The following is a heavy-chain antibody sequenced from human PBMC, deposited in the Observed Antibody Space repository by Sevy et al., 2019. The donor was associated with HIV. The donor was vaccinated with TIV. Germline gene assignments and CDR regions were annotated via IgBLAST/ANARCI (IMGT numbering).Heavy chain of an antibody. CDR3: AKDRITVIGDAFDL. J-gene: IGHJ3*01. CDR2: TSNGGSDT. CDR1: GFTFSSYA. V-gene: IGHV3-23*01. D-gene: IGHD4-17*01. Sequence: GGSLRLSCAASGFTFSSYAMHWVRQAPGKGLEWVAPTSNGGSDTKYEGPGKGRLTISKDNSKNKLYVQMNSLTAEDTAVYYCAKDRITVIGDAFDLWGQGTMVTVSS.